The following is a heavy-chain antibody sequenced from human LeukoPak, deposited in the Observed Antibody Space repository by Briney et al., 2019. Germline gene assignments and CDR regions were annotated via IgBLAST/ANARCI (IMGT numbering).Heavy chain of an antibody. CDR3: ARHSIAGYYYYLDV. Sequence: SETLSLTCAVSGYSISSGHYWGWIRQPPGKGLEWIGSGYHTGTTYYNPSLESRVIISVDTSKNQISLKVTSVTAADTAVYHCARHSIAGYYYYLDVWGKGTTVTVSS. J-gene: IGHJ6*03. CDR1: GYSISSGHY. CDR2: GYHTGTT. D-gene: IGHD2/OR15-2a*01. V-gene: IGHV4-38-2*01.